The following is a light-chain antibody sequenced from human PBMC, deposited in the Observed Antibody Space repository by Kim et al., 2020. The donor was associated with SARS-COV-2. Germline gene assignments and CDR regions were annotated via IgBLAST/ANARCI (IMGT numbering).Light chain of an antibody. CDR1: QTVSNNY. CDR3: QQYGTTPYT. V-gene: IGKV3-20*01. CDR2: GAS. J-gene: IGKJ2*01. Sequence: EIVLTQSPGTLSLSPGDRATLSCRASQTVSNNYIAWFQHRPGQPPRLLIYGASTRVTGTPDRFNGGGSGTDFTLTITRLEPEDFAVFYCQQYGTTPYTFGQGTKLDIK.